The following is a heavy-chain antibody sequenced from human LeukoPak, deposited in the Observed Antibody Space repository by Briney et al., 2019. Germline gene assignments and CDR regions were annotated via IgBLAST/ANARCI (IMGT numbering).Heavy chain of an antibody. Sequence: GGTLRLSCAASGFTFSSYGMSWVRQAPGKGLEWVSGINWNGGSTGYADSVKGRFTISRDNAKNSLYLQMNSLRAEDTALYYCARGIETGYSSSWYAEGDAFDIWGQGTMVTVSS. D-gene: IGHD6-13*01. J-gene: IGHJ3*02. CDR3: ARGIETGYSSSWYAEGDAFDI. V-gene: IGHV3-20*04. CDR2: INWNGGST. CDR1: GFTFSSYG.